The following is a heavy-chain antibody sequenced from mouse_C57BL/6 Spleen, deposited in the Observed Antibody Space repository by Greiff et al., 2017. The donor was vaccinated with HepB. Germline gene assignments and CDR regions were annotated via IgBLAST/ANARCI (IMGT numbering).Heavy chain of an antibody. J-gene: IGHJ3*01. CDR1: GYTFTSYW. V-gene: IGHV1-53*01. CDR2: INPSNGGT. D-gene: IGHD1-1*01. CDR3: ARGAYYYGSSPAWFAY. Sequence: VQLQQSGTELVKPGASVKLSCKASGYTFTSYWMHWVKQRPGQGLEWIGNINPSNGGTNYNEKFKSKATLTVDKSSSTAYMQLSSLTSADSAVYYCARGAYYYGSSPAWFAYWGQGTLVTVSA.